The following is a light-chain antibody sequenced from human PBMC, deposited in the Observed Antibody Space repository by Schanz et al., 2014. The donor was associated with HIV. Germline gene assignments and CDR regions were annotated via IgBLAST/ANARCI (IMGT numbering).Light chain of an antibody. Sequence: IQMTQSPSTVSASVGDRVTITCRASQTIGRFLAWYQQKPGRAPKLLIYQASTLQTGVPSRFSGSGSGTEFSLTISSLQFEDFAVYYCQQYNNWYTFGQGTKLEIK. CDR3: QQYNNWYT. V-gene: IGKV1-5*03. J-gene: IGKJ2*01. CDR1: QTIGRF. CDR2: QAS.